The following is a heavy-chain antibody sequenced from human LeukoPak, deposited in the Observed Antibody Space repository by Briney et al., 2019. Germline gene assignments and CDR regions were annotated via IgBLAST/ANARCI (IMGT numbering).Heavy chain of an antibody. CDR3: AREASDSGNYCVDY. D-gene: IGHD1-26*01. Sequence: SGTLSLTCALSGDSISSDKWWSWVRQPPGKGLEGIGEINHSGNTNYNPSLKSRVTISVDKSNNQFSLELSSVTGADTAVYYWAREASDSGNYCVDYWGQGTLVTVSS. J-gene: IGHJ4*02. V-gene: IGHV4-4*02. CDR2: INHSGNT. CDR1: GDSISSDKW.